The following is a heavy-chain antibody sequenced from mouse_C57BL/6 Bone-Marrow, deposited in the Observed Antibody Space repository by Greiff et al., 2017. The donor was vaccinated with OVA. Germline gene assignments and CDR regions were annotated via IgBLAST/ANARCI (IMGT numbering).Heavy chain of an antibody. V-gene: IGHV1-54*01. J-gene: IGHJ3*01. CDR2: INPGSGGT. CDR1: GYAFTNYL. CDR3: ARRAYYYGSSYPFAY. D-gene: IGHD1-1*01. Sequence: VQLQQSGAELVRPGTSVKVSCKASGYAFTNYLIEWVKQRPGQGLEWIGVINPGSGGTNYNEKFKGKATLTADKSSSTAYMQLSSLTSEDSAVYFCARRAYYYGSSYPFAYWGQGTLVTVSA.